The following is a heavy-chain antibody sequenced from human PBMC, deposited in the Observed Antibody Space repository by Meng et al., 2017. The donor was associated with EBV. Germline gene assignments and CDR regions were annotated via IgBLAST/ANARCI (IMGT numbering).Heavy chain of an antibody. CDR1: GFSVSSNY. CDR2: IYSGGST. V-gene: IGHV3-53*02. CDR3: AKHRLGPLDY. Sequence: EVQLVETGGGLIQPGGSLRLSCAASGFSVSSNYMIWVRQASWKGLEWVSVIYSGGSTYYADSVKGRFTISRDNSKNTLYLQMNSLRAEDTAVYYCAKHRLGPLDYWGQGTLVTVSS. D-gene: IGHD5-12*01. J-gene: IGHJ4*02.